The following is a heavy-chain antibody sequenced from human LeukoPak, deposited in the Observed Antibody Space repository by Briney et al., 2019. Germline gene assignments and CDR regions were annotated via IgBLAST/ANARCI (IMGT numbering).Heavy chain of an antibody. J-gene: IGHJ5*02. CDR1: GYTFSNYA. CDR3: ARDPGPIHGDYEKISWFDP. CDR2: INAGNGDT. V-gene: IGHV1-3*01. Sequence: ASVKVSCKASGYTFSNYAIHWVRQAPGQRLEWMGWINAGNGDTKYSQKFQGRVTIARDTSASTVYMELSSLRSEDTAVYYCARDPGPIHGDYEKISWFDPLGQGTLITVSS. D-gene: IGHD4-17*01.